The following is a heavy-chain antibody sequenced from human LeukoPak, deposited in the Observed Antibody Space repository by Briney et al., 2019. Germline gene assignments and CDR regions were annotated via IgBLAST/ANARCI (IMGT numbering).Heavy chain of an antibody. Sequence: PSETLSLTCAVYGGSFSGYYWSWIRQPPGKGLEWIGEINHSGSTNYNPSLKSRVTISVDTSKNQFSLKLSSVTAADTAVYYCARAIYWGLDYWGQGTLVTVSS. V-gene: IGHV4-34*01. CDR1: GGSFSGYY. CDR2: INHSGST. CDR3: ARAIYWGLDY. J-gene: IGHJ4*02. D-gene: IGHD7-27*01.